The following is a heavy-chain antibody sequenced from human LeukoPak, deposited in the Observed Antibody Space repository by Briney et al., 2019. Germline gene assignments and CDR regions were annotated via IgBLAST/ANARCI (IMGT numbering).Heavy chain of an antibody. V-gene: IGHV4-4*07. CDR2: LYTTGTT. CDR3: VRDGANWEEPNDAFDT. CDR1: GASITSCY. D-gene: IGHD1-26*01. Sequence: NPSETLSLTCAVSGASITSCYWSWVRQSAGKGLEWIGRLYTTGTTNYNRSLKSRVIMSGDSSKNQLSLTLTSVTAADTAVYYCVRDGANWEEPNDAFDTRGQGTLVTVSS. J-gene: IGHJ3*02.